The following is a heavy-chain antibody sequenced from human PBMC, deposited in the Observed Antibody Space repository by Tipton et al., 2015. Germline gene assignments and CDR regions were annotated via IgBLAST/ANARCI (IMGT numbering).Heavy chain of an antibody. CDR1: GGSVTSGSYY. D-gene: IGHD4-23*01. J-gene: IGHJ4*02. CDR2: IYYSGST. V-gene: IGHV4-61*01. Sequence: GLVKPSENLSLTCTVSGGSVTSGSYYWSWIRQPPGKGLEWIGYIYYSGSTNYNPSLKSRVTISVDTSTTQFSLKMSSVTASDTAVYYCARARGRHGGLFDTWGQGILVTVSS. CDR3: ARARGRHGGLFDT.